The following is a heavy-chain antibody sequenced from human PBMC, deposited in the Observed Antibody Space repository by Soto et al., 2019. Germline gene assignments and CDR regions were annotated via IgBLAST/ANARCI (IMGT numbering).Heavy chain of an antibody. CDR1: GLTFSNYA. CDR3: ARDLPDDSLP. V-gene: IGHV3-23*01. Sequence: PGGSLRLSCAASGLTFSNYAMSWFRLAPGKGLEWVSGIIENGVDTYYADSVKGRFTISRDNSKNTMYLQMNSLRVEDTAVYYCARDLPDDSLPWGQGTLVTVSS. CDR2: IIENGVDT. J-gene: IGHJ5*02. D-gene: IGHD3-22*01.